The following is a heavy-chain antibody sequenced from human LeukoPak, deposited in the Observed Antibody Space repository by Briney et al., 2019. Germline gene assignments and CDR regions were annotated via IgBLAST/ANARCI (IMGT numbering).Heavy chain of an antibody. D-gene: IGHD3-3*01. CDR3: AKDHQKEYDFYYFDY. CDR2: ISGSGGST. V-gene: IGHV3-23*01. J-gene: IGHJ4*02. Sequence: PGGSLRLSCAASGFTFSSYAMSWVRQAPGKGLEWVSAISGSGGSTYYADSVKGRFTISRDNSKNTLYLQMNSLRAEDTAVYYCAKDHQKEYDFYYFDYWGQGTLVTVSS. CDR1: GFTFSSYA.